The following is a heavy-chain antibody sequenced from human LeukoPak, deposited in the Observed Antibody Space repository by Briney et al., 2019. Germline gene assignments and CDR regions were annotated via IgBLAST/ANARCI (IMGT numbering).Heavy chain of an antibody. J-gene: IGHJ4*02. CDR1: GYTFTGYY. CDR2: INPNSGGT. D-gene: IGHD3-22*01. CDR3: ASSDSSGYYFFDY. V-gene: IGHV1-2*02. Sequence: GASVKVSCTASGYTFTGYYMHWVRQAPGQGLEWMGWINPNSGGTNYAQKFQGRVTMTRDTSISTAYMELSRLRSDDTAVYYCASSDSSGYYFFDYWGQGTLVTVSS.